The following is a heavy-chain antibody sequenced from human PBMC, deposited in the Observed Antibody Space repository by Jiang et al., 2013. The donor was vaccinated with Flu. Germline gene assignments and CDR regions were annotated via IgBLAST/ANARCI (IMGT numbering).Heavy chain of an antibody. CDR1: GYTFTGYY. Sequence: SGAEVKKPGASVKVSCKASGYTFTGYYMHWVRQAPGQGLEWMGWLNPHSGGTKYAQNFQGRVTMTRDTSISTAYMELSRLTSDDTAVYYCARSSGYYNPSFDYWGLGTLVAVSS. V-gene: IGHV1-2*02. CDR3: ARSSGYYNPSFDY. D-gene: IGHD5-12*01. CDR2: LNPHSGGT. J-gene: IGHJ4*02.